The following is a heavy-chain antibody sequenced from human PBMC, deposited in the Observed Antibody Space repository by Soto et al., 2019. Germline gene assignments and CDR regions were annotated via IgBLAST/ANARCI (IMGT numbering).Heavy chain of an antibody. V-gene: IGHV1-18*01. CDR1: GYTFTSYG. CDR2: ISAYNGNT. J-gene: IGHJ3*02. CDR3: AREMDTAMVTYAFDI. D-gene: IGHD5-18*01. Sequence: ASVKVSCKASGYTFTSYGISWVRQAPGQGLEWMGWISAYNGNTNYAQKLQGRVTMTTDTSTSTAYMELRSLRSDDTAVYYCAREMDTAMVTYAFDIWGQGTMVTVS.